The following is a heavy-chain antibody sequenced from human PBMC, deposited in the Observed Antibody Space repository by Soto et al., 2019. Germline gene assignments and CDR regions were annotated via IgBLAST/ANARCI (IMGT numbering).Heavy chain of an antibody. J-gene: IGHJ6*02. CDR2: IYTSGST. CDR3: ARSYCSGGSCYSQQRYYYYYYGMDV. Sequence: SETLSLTSTVSGGSISSYYWRWIREPAGEGLEWIGRIYTSGSTNYNPSLKSRVTMSVDTSKNQFSLKLSSVTAADTAVYYCARSYCSGGSCYSQQRYYYYYYGMDVWGQGTTVTVSS. CDR1: GGSISSYY. V-gene: IGHV4-4*07. D-gene: IGHD2-15*01.